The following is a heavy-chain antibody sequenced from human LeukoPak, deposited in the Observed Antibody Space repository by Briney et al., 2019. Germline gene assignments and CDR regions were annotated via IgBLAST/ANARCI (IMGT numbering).Heavy chain of an antibody. CDR1: GFTFSSYA. Sequence: GGSLRHSCAASGFTFSSYAMSWVRQAPGKGLEWVSAISGSGGSTYYADSVKGRFTISRDNSKNTLYLQMNSLRAEDTAVHYCAKTRRTTMVRGAKGWFDPWGQGTLVTVSS. CDR2: ISGSGGST. J-gene: IGHJ5*02. V-gene: IGHV3-23*01. CDR3: AKTRRTTMVRGAKGWFDP. D-gene: IGHD3-10*01.